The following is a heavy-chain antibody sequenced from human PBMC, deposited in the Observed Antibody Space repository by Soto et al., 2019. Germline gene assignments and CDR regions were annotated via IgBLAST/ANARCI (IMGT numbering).Heavy chain of an antibody. CDR3: ATRITVFGLLIPPFDP. Sequence: PSETLSVTCAVYCGSVNGYYWNWIRQPPGKGLEWIGEINHTGGTHYNPSLKSRVTMSVDTSKNQFSLRLSSVTAADTAIYYCATRITVFGLLIPPFDPWGQGTQVTVSS. V-gene: IGHV4-34*01. CDR2: INHTGGT. D-gene: IGHD3-3*01. J-gene: IGHJ5*02. CDR1: CGSVNGYY.